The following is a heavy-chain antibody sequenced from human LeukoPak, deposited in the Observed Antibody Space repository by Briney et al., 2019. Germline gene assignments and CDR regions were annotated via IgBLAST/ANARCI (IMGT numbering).Heavy chain of an antibody. CDR1: GGSISSGGYY. V-gene: IGHV4-30-2*01. Sequence: PSETLSLTCTVSGGSISSGGYYGRWIRQPPGKGLEWIGYIYHSGSTYYNPSLKIRVAISVDRSKNQFSLKLSSVTAADTAVYYCARDDYGGNLFDYWGQGTLVTVSS. J-gene: IGHJ4*02. D-gene: IGHD4-23*01. CDR3: ARDDYGGNLFDY. CDR2: IYHSGST.